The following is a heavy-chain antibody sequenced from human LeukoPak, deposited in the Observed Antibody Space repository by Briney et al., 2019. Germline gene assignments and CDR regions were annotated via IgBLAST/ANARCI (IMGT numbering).Heavy chain of an antibody. CDR2: INPSGGST. CDR1: GGTFSSYA. CDR3: ARDKVGAPSLLNY. D-gene: IGHD1-26*01. J-gene: IGHJ4*02. V-gene: IGHV1-46*01. Sequence: GSSVKVSCKASGGTFSSYAISWVRQAPGQGLEWMGVINPSGGSTSYAQKFQGRVTMTRDTSTSTVYMELSSLTSEDTAVFYCARDKVGAPSLLNYWGQGTLVTVSS.